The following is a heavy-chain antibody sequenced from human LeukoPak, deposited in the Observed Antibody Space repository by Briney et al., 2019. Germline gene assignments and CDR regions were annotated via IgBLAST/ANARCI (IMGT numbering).Heavy chain of an antibody. J-gene: IGHJ4*02. CDR2: ISSDGTDR. CDR1: AFTYKNSW. CDR3: ARDQTQRGPTTVDF. D-gene: IGHD1-14*01. Sequence: GGSLRLYCVASAFTYKNSWMHWVRQDPGKGLVRISSISSDGTDRKYAVSVEGRFAISRDNAKNTLYLQMNNLKTEDTGIYYCARDQTQRGPTTVDFWGQGTLVTVSS. V-gene: IGHV3-74*01.